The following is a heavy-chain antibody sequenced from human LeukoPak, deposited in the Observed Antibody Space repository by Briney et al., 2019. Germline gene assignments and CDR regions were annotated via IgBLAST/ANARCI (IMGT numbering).Heavy chain of an antibody. J-gene: IGHJ4*02. D-gene: IGHD6-19*01. V-gene: IGHV1-8*01. CDR2: MNPNSGNT. CDR3: ARGSSGRRDN. Sequence: ASVKVSCKASGYTFTSCDINWVRQATGQGLEWMGWMNPNSGNTGYGQSFQGRITMTRDISIGTAYMELSNLTSEDTAIYYCARGSSGRRDNWGQGTLVTVSA. CDR1: GYTFTSCD.